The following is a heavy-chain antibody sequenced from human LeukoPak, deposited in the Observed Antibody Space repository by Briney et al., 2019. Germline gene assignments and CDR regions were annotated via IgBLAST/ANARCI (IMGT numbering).Heavy chain of an antibody. CDR2: IHTSGNI. J-gene: IGHJ5*01. Sequence: SETLSLTCTVSGGPISSVNYYWNWIRQPAGKGLEWIGRIHTSGNIIYNPSLESRVAMSLDTSKNQISLQLSSVTAADTAIYFCAKDYGGNPNWFDSWGQGTLVTVSS. V-gene: IGHV4-61*02. CDR3: AKDYGGNPNWFDS. D-gene: IGHD4-23*01. CDR1: GGPISSVNYY.